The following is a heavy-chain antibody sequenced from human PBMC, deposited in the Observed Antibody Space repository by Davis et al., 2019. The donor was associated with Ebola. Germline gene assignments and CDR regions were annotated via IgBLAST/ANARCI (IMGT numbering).Heavy chain of an antibody. CDR1: GFTFSSYW. CDR2: INSDGSST. V-gene: IGHV3-74*01. CDR3: ASGSSSSWYRVSYFDY. Sequence: GESLKISCAASGFTFSSYWMHWVRQAPGKGLVWVSRINSDGSSTSYADSVKGRFTISRDNAKNTLYLQMNSLRAEGTAVYYCASGSSSSWYRVSYFDYWGQGTLVTVSS. D-gene: IGHD6-13*01. J-gene: IGHJ4*02.